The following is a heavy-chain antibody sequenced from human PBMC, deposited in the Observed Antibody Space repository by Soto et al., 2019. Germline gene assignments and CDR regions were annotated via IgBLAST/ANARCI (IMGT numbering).Heavy chain of an antibody. V-gene: IGHV3-11*06. D-gene: IGHD3-16*01. CDR3: ATNIRLDF. CDR2: ISSDSVYT. J-gene: IGHJ4*02. CDR1: GYTITDHY. Sequence: GGSLRLSCEVSGYTITDHYMTWIRQVPGKGLEWVSYISSDSVYTNYADSVRGRFTISRDNAKNSLYLELSSLRAEDTAVYHCATNIRLDFWGQGTQVTVSS.